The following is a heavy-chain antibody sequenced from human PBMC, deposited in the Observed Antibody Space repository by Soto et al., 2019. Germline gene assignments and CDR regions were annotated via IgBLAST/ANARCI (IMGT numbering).Heavy chain of an antibody. CDR3: APDPRSTYGYDDFDI. CDR2: IVVGSGNT. CDR1: GSTFTSSS. J-gene: IGHJ3*02. Sequence: ASVKVSCKASGSTFTSSSVQWVRQARGQRLEWIGWIVVGSGNTNYAQKFQERVTITRDMSTSTAYMELSSLRSEDTAVYYCAPDPRSTYGYDDFDIWGQGTMVTVSS. D-gene: IGHD5-18*01. V-gene: IGHV1-58*01.